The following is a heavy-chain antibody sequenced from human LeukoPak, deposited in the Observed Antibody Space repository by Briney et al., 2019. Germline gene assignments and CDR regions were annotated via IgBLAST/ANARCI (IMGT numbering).Heavy chain of an antibody. V-gene: IGHV4-59*12. CDR2: IHYSGST. CDR1: GGSISSYY. J-gene: IGHJ6*03. D-gene: IGHD6-13*01. CDR3: ARSTPGYSSSWYRSFYYYYMDV. Sequence: SETLSLTCTVSGGSISSYYWSWIRQPPEKGLEWIGYIHYSGSTSYNPSLKSRVTMSVDTSKNQFSLKLSSVTAADTAVYYCARSTPGYSSSWYRSFYYYYMDVWGKGTTVTISS.